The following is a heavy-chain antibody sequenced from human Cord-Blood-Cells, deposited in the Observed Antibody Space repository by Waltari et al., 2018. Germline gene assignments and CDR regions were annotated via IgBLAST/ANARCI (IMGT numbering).Heavy chain of an antibody. CDR3: ARASPRHNDAFDI. J-gene: IGHJ3*02. CDR2: IWYDGSNK. CDR1: GFTFSSCA. Sequence: QLQLVESGGALVQPGRSLRLSCAASGFTFSSCAMHWVCQAPGKGLEWVAVIWYDGSNKYYADSVKGRFTISRDNSKNTLYLQMNSLRAEDTAVYYCARASPRHNDAFDIWGQGTMVTVSS. V-gene: IGHV3-33*01.